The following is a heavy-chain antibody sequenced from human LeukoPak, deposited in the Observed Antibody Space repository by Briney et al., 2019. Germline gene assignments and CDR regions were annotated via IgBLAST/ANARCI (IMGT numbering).Heavy chain of an antibody. CDR3: AREGGYGELT. D-gene: IGHD4-17*01. J-gene: IGHJ5*02. V-gene: IGHV4-30-2*01. CDR1: GGSISSGGYY. Sequence: PSQTLSLTCTVSGGSISSGGYYWSWIRQPPGKGLEWIGYIYHSGSTYYNPSLKSRVTISVDRSKNQFSLKLSSVTAADTAVYYCAREGGYGELTWGQGTLVTVSS. CDR2: IYHSGST.